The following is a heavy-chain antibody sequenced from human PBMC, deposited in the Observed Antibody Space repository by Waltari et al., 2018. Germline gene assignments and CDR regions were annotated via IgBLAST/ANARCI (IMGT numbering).Heavy chain of an antibody. V-gene: IGHV3-74*01. J-gene: IGHJ4*02. Sequence: EVQLVESGGGLVQPGGSLRLSCAASGFTFSSYWMHWVRQAPGKGLVWVSRINGDGSSTSYTDSVKGRFTISRDNAKNTLYLQMNRLRAEDTAGYYCARDRTSGWYLSGIGYWGQGTLVTVSS. CDR1: GFTFSSYW. CDR2: INGDGSST. CDR3: ARDRTSGWYLSGIGY. D-gene: IGHD6-19*01.